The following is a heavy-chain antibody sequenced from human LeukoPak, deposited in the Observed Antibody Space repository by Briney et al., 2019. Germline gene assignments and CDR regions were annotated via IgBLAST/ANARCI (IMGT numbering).Heavy chain of an antibody. Sequence: SETLSLTCTVSGDSVSSSSYYWDWIRQPPGKGLEWIGSISSDGNTHYNTSLKSRVTMSVDTSKNQFPLKLTSVTATDTAVYFCAWLKDWYDNGSDKWFDPWGQGTLVTVSS. V-gene: IGHV4-39*01. CDR1: GDSVSSSSYY. J-gene: IGHJ5*02. CDR2: ISSDGNT. CDR3: AWLKDWYDNGSDKWFDP. D-gene: IGHD3/OR15-3a*01.